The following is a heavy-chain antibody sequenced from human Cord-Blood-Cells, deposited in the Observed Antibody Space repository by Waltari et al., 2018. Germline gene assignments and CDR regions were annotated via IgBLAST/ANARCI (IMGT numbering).Heavy chain of an antibody. CDR2: IIPIFGTA. V-gene: IGHV1-69*06. D-gene: IGHD3-3*01. J-gene: IGHJ5*02. Sequence: QVPLVQSGAEVKKPGSSVKVSCKASGGTFSSYAISWGRQAHGQGLEWRGGIIPIFGTANYAQKFQGSVTITADKSTSTAYMELSSLRSEDTAVYYCASLAIFGVVINNWFDPWGQGTLVTVSS. CDR3: ASLAIFGVVINNWFDP. CDR1: GGTFSSYA.